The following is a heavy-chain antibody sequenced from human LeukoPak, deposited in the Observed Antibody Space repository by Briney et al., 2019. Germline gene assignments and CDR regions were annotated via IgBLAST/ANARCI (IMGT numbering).Heavy chain of an antibody. D-gene: IGHD1-26*01. Sequence: GGSLRLSCAASGFTFSSYAMSWVRQAPGKGLEWVSAISGSGGSTYYADSVKGRFTISRDNSKNTLYLQMNSLRAEDTAVYYCAKDRLGGSYLFRDYFDYWGQGTLVTVSS. V-gene: IGHV3-23*01. CDR1: GFTFSSYA. J-gene: IGHJ4*02. CDR3: AKDRLGGSYLFRDYFDY. CDR2: ISGSGGST.